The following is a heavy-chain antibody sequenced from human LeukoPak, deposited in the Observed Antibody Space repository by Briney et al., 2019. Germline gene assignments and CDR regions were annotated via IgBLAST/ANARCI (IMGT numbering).Heavy chain of an antibody. CDR3: ARDDSSGYYYGY. CDR1: GYTFTGYY. Sequence: ASVEVSCKASGYTFTGYYMHWVRQAPGQGLEWMGWINPNSGGTNYAQKFQGRVTMTRDTSISTAYMELSRLRSDDTAVYYCARDDSSGYYYGYWGQGTLVTVSS. CDR2: INPNSGGT. J-gene: IGHJ4*02. D-gene: IGHD3-22*01. V-gene: IGHV1-2*02.